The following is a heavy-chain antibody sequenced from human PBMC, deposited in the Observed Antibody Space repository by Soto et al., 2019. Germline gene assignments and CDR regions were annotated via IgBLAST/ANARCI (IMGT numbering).Heavy chain of an antibody. CDR2: SIPIFGTA. V-gene: IGHV1-69*01. D-gene: IGHD2-2*01. CDR1: GGTFSSYA. J-gene: IGHJ6*02. CDR3: ATCSSTSCYYNYYYVMDV. Sequence: QVQLVQSGAEVKKPGSSVKVSCKASGGTFSSYAISWVRQAPGQGLEWMGGSIPIFGTANYAQKFQGRVTIIADESTSTAYMELSSLRSEDTAVYYCATCSSTSCYYNYYYVMDVWGQGTTVTVSS.